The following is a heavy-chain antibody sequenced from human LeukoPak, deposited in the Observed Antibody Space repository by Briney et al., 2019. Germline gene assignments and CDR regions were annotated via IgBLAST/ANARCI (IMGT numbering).Heavy chain of an antibody. D-gene: IGHD3-9*01. CDR1: GGSISSSSYY. Sequence: SSETLSLTCTVSGGSISSSSYYWGWIRQPPGKGLEWIGSIYYSGSTYYNPSPKSRVTISVDTSKNQFSLKLSSVTAADTAVYYCARQELMTGYYIAIWGQGTMVTVSS. CDR2: IYYSGST. CDR3: ARQELMTGYYIAI. V-gene: IGHV4-39*01. J-gene: IGHJ3*02.